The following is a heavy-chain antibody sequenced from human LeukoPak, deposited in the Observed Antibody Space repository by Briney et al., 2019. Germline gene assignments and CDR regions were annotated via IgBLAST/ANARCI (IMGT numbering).Heavy chain of an antibody. D-gene: IGHD4-17*01. CDR1: GYTLTELS. Sequence: ASVKVSCKVSGYTLTELSMHWVRQAPGKGLEWMGGFDPDDGETIYAQKFQGRVTMTEDTSTDTAYMELRSLRSEDTAVYYCAALEDYGDYEFVHWGQGTLVTVSS. CDR3: AALEDYGDYEFVH. J-gene: IGHJ4*02. V-gene: IGHV1-24*01. CDR2: FDPDDGET.